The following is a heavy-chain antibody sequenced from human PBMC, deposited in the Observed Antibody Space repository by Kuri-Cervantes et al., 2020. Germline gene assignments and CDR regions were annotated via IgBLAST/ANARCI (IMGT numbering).Heavy chain of an antibody. D-gene: IGHD5-24*01. CDR3: ARGANGYNQRIVKYYFDY. CDR2: INHSGST. V-gene: IGHV4-34*01. Sequence: GSLRLSCAVYGGSFSGYYWSWIRQPPGKGLEWIGEINHSGSTNYNPSLRSRVTMSVDTSKNQFSLKLSSVTAADTAVYYCARGANGYNQRIVKYYFDYWGQGTLVTVSS. CDR1: GGSFSGYY. J-gene: IGHJ4*02.